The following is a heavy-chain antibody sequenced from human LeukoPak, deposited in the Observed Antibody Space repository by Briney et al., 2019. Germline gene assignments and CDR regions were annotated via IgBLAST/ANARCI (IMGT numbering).Heavy chain of an antibody. J-gene: IGHJ4*02. V-gene: IGHV3-21*01. CDR3: AREEDGRYAYGL. D-gene: IGHD5-18*01. Sequence: GESLRLSCAASGFAFNNYAMHWVRLAPGRGLEWVSSISGSGNYIYYADSVKGRFTISRDIAKDSLYLQMNSLRAEDTAVYYCAREEDGRYAYGLWGQGTLVTVSS. CDR1: GFAFNNYA. CDR2: ISGSGNYI.